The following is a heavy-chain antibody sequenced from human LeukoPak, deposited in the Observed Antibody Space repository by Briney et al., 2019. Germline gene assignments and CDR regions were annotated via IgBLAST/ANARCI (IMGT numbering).Heavy chain of an antibody. CDR3: AKAPDILTTFDY. CDR1: GFTFSSYA. J-gene: IGHJ4*02. V-gene: IGHV3-23*01. D-gene: IGHD3-9*01. CDR2: ISGSGGST. Sequence: GGSLRLSCAASGFTFSSYAMSWVRQAPGKGLEWVSAISGSGGSTYYADSVKGRFTISRDNSKNTLYLRMNSLRAEDTAVYYCAKAPDILTTFDYWGQGTLVTVSS.